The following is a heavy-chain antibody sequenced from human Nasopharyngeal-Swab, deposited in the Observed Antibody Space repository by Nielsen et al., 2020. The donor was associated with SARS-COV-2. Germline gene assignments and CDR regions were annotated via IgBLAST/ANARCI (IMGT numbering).Heavy chain of an antibody. CDR1: GGSISSYY. J-gene: IGHJ4*02. D-gene: IGHD3-3*01. CDR2: IYYSGST. CDR3: ARGSTRITIFGVVIPYFDY. Sequence: SETLSLTCTVSGGSISSYYGSWMREPRGKGLEWIGYIYYSGSTNYNPSLKSRVTISVDTSKNQFSLKLSSVTAADTAVYYCARGSTRITIFGVVIPYFDYWGQGTLVTVSS. V-gene: IGHV4-59*01.